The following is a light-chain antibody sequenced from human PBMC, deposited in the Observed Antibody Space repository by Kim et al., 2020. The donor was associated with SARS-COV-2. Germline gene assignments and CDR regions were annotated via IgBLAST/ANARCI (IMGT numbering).Light chain of an antibody. J-gene: IGKJ4*01. CDR2: GAS. CDR1: GVIDKD. CDR3: LEHNSYPIT. Sequence: ATGGDSVTLPCRASGVIDKDLAWYQQKPGSAPRRLTYGASTLQSGVPSRFSGSGSGTEFTLTRSSMEPEDCAMYYCLEHNSYPITFGGGAKVDSK. V-gene: IGKV1-17*01.